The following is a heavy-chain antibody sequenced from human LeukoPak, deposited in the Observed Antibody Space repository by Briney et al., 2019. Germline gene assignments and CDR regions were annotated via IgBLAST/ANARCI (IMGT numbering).Heavy chain of an antibody. J-gene: IGHJ3*02. Sequence: GGSLRLSCAASGFTVSSNYMSWVRQAPGKGLEWVSAIYSGGSTYYADSVKGRFTISRDNSKNTLNLQMNSLRAEDTAVYYCARDFVLYSYAFDIWGQGTMVTVSS. CDR1: GFTVSSNY. CDR2: IYSGGST. V-gene: IGHV3-66*01. D-gene: IGHD5-18*01. CDR3: ARDFVLYSYAFDI.